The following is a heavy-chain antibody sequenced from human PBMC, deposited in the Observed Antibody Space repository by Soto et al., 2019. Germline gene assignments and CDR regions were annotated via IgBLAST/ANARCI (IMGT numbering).Heavy chain of an antibody. Sequence: QILSLTSAISWDSVSSNSAAWNWIRQSPSRGLEWLGRTYYRSKWYNDYAVSVKSRITINPDASKNQFSLQLNSVTPEDTAVYYCAREDRGSYADAFDIWGQGTMVTVSS. CDR2: TYYRSKWYN. J-gene: IGHJ3*02. D-gene: IGHD1-26*01. CDR3: AREDRGSYADAFDI. V-gene: IGHV6-1*01. CDR1: WDSVSSNSAA.